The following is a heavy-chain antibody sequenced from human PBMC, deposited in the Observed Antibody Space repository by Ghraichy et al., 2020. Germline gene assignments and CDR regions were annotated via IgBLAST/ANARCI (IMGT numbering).Heavy chain of an antibody. CDR2: INHSGVA. CDR3: ARVLGIVPGLQEDNRFDP. D-gene: IGHD3-22*01. CDR1: GGSFSDNY. Sequence: SETLSLTCAVYGGSFSDNYWGWIRQPPGRGLEWIGEINHSGVADYNPSLKGRVSISVDTSKNQFSLRLHSLTAADTAVYYCARVLGIVPGLQEDNRFDPWGQGTLVTVSS. J-gene: IGHJ5*02. V-gene: IGHV4-34*01.